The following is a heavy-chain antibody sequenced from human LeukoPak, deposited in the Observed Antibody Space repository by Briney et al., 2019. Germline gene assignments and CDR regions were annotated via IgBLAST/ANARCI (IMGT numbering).Heavy chain of an antibody. CDR3: ARDMTGPVDY. D-gene: IGHD3-9*01. Sequence: GGSLRLSCAASGFSFTSYWMHWVRQAPGKGLVWVSHINTDGSSTTYADSVKGRFTISRDNAKNTVYLQMNSLRAEDTAVYYCARDMTGPVDYWGQGTLVTVSS. CDR2: INTDGSST. J-gene: IGHJ4*02. CDR1: GFSFTSYW. V-gene: IGHV3-74*01.